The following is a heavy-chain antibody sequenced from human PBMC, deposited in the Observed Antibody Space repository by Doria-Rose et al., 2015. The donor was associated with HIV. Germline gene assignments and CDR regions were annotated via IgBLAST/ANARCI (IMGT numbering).Heavy chain of an antibody. J-gene: IGHJ3*02. Sequence: VQLVQSGGGLLQPGRALRLSCAASGFRFDDCAMHWVRQTPGKGLEWVAGISWNSDTIDYADSVKGRFTISRDNAKNSLYLQMNSLRAEDTALYYCTKRRGVTDIDPFDIWGQGTMVIVSS. CDR2: ISWNSDTI. V-gene: IGHV3-9*01. D-gene: IGHD2-21*02. CDR1: GFRFDDCA. CDR3: TKRRGVTDIDPFDI.